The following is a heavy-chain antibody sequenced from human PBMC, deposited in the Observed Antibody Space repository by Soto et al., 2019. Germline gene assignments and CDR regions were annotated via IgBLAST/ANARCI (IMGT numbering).Heavy chain of an antibody. CDR2: MNPNSGNT. CDR3: RIAAAGREVWFDP. Sequence: GASVKVSCKASGYTFTSYDINWVRQATGQGLEWMGWMNPNSGNTGYAQKFQGRVTMTRNTSISTAYMELSSLRSEDTAVYYCRIAAAGREVWFDPWGQGTLVTVS. V-gene: IGHV1-8*01. J-gene: IGHJ5*02. CDR1: GYTFTSYD. D-gene: IGHD6-13*01.